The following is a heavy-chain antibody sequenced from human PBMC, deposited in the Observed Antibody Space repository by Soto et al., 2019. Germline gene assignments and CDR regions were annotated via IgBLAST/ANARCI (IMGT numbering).Heavy chain of an antibody. V-gene: IGHV3-30-3*01. Sequence: PGGSLRLSCAASGFTFSSYAMHWVRQAPGKGLEWVAVISYDGSNKYYADSVKGRFTISRDNSKNTLYLQMNSLRAEDTAVYYCARDEVVATIPDYYYYYGMDVWGQGTTVTVSS. D-gene: IGHD5-12*01. CDR2: ISYDGSNK. J-gene: IGHJ6*02. CDR3: ARDEVVATIPDYYYYYGMDV. CDR1: GFTFSSYA.